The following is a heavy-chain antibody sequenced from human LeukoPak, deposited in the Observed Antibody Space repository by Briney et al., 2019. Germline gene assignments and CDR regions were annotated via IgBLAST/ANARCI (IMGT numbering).Heavy chain of an antibody. CDR3: AKIPYNYDSIGRYYFDY. V-gene: IGHV3-23*01. Sequence: GGSLRLSCAASGFTFSSYAMSWVRQAPGKGLEWVSIISGSGGSTYYADSVKGRFTISRDNSKNTLYLQMNNLRAEDTAVYYCAKIPYNYDSIGRYYFDYWGQGTLVTVSS. J-gene: IGHJ4*02. CDR1: GFTFSSYA. CDR2: ISGSGGST. D-gene: IGHD3-22*01.